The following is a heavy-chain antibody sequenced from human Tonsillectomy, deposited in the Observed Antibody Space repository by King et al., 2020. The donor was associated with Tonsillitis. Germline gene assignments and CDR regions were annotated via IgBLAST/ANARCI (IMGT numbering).Heavy chain of an antibody. J-gene: IGHJ4*02. D-gene: IGHD6-13*01. CDR2: INSGGTSI. CDR1: GFIFSTHN. Sequence: QLVQSGGGLVEPGGSLRLSCAASGFIFSTHNMVWVRQTPEKGLEWVSSINSGGTSIYYADSVKGRFSISRDNDKRSVYLQMNSLRVEDTALYYCARRAAARGVDYWGRGTLVTVSS. CDR3: ARRAAARGVDY. V-gene: IGHV3-21*01.